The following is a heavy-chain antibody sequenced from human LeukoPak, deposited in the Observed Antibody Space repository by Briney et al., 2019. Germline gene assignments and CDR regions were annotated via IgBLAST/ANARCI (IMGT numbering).Heavy chain of an antibody. CDR3: ARDSGPLFDP. CDR2: ISSSSSYI. V-gene: IGHV3-21*01. Sequence: GGSLRLSCAASGFTFSSYSMNWVRQAPGKGLEWVPSISSSSSYIYYADSVKGRFTISRDNAKNSLYLQMTSLRVEDTGVYYCARDSGPLFDPWGHGTLVTVSS. J-gene: IGHJ5*02. D-gene: IGHD7-27*01. CDR1: GFTFSSYS.